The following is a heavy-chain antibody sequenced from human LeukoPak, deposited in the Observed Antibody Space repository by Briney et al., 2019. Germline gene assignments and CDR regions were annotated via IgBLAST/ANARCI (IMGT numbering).Heavy chain of an antibody. CDR1: NGSIIRSSYY. CDR3: ASLRKRGGAFDL. CDR2: IYYSGST. V-gene: IGHV4-39*07. J-gene: IGHJ3*01. Sequence: SETLSLTCTVSNGSIIRSSYYWGWIRQPPGKGLEWIGSIYYSGSTYYNPSLKSRVTISVDTSKNQFSLKLSSVTAADTAVYYCASLRKRGGAFDLWGQGKVVTVSS.